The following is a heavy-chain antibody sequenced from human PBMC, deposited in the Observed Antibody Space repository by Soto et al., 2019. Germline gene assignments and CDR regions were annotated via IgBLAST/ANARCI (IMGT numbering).Heavy chain of an antibody. V-gene: IGHV4-38-2*01. CDR1: GYSISSGYY. J-gene: IGHJ4*02. D-gene: IGHD6-19*01. CDR2: MSHSGRT. CDR3: AGYTDGWTTDY. Sequence: PSETLSLTCAVSGYSISSGYYWAWIRQPPGEGLEWIGCMSHSGRTYNNPSLKSRVTISRDTSKNQFSLLLTSVTAADTAVYFCAGYTDGWTTDYWGQGTLVTVSS.